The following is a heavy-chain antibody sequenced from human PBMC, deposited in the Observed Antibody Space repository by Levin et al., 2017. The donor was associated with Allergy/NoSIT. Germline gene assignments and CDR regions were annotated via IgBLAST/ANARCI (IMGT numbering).Heavy chain of an antibody. Sequence: KISCKASGGTFSSYAISWVRQAPGQGLEWMGRIIPILGIANYAQKFQGRVTITADKSTSTAYMELSSLRSEDTAVYYCARAAMVERYYFDYWGQGTLVTVSS. CDR2: IIPILGIA. CDR3: ARAAMVERYYFDY. V-gene: IGHV1-69*04. J-gene: IGHJ4*02. D-gene: IGHD2-2*01. CDR1: GGTFSSYA.